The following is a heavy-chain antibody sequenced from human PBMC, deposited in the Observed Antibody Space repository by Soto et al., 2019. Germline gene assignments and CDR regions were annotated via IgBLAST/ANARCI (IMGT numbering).Heavy chain of an antibody. V-gene: IGHV1-69*06. J-gene: IGHJ5*02. D-gene: IGHD2-2*01. CDR3: ARGGPVIRPAATNWFDP. CDR2: IIPIFATP. Sequence: QVQLVQSGPEVKKPGSSVKVSCKGSGGFNSYSISWVRQAPGQGSEWMGGIIPIFATPTYAQKFQGRVTITADKSTCTAYMELSRLTSEDTAVYYCARGGPVIRPAATNWFDPWGQGTLVSVSS. CDR1: GGFNSYS.